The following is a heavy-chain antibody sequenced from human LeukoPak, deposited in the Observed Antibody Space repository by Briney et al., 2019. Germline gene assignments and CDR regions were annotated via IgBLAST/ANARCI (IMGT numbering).Heavy chain of an antibody. CDR1: GGTFSSYA. CDR2: IIPIFGTA. CDR3: ARDGLDYYGSGSYYNGLDY. V-gene: IGHV1-69*13. Sequence: SVKVSCKASGGTFSSYAISWVRQAPGQGLEWMGGIIPIFGTANYAQKLQGRVTITADESTSTAYMELSSLRSEDTAVYYCARDGLDYYGSGSYYNGLDYWGQGTLVTVSS. D-gene: IGHD3-10*01. J-gene: IGHJ4*02.